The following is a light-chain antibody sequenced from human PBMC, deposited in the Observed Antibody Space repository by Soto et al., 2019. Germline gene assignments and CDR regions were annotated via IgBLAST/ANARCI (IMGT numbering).Light chain of an antibody. J-gene: IGKJ1*01. CDR1: QNVAGY. CDR2: GAS. Sequence: EILMTQSPATLSVSPGERATLSCRAGQNVAGYLAWYQQKPGQPPRLLIYGASTRATGIPARFSGSGYGTDFTLTINSLQSEDFALYYCQQYDGWPRTFGQGTKVEIK. CDR3: QQYDGWPRT. V-gene: IGKV3-15*01.